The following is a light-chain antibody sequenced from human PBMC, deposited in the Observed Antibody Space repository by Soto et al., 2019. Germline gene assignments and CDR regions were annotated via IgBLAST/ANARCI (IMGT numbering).Light chain of an antibody. CDR2: KAS. CDR3: QQYNTYPWT. J-gene: IGKJ1*01. CDR1: QSISTF. V-gene: IGKV1-5*03. Sequence: IQVTQSPATPSSSVGGRVTITSRASQSISTFLAWYQQKPGKAPKFLIYKASSLQTGVPSRFSGSGSGTEFTLTISSLQPDDFATYYCQQYNTYPWTFGQGTKVDI.